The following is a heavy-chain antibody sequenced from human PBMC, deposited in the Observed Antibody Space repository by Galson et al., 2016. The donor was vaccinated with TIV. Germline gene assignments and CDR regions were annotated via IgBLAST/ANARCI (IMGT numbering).Heavy chain of an antibody. Sequence: SLRLSCAASGFTFSSYVMHWVRQAPGKGLEWVAVISYDGSIENYADSLKGRFTISRDNSKNTLYLQMHSLRAEDTAVYYCARDGSKVLRFLEWLFHLDYWGQGTLVTFSA. CDR3: ARDGSKVLRFLEWLFHLDY. J-gene: IGHJ4*02. V-gene: IGHV3-30*04. D-gene: IGHD3-3*01. CDR1: GFTFSSYV. CDR2: ISYDGSIE.